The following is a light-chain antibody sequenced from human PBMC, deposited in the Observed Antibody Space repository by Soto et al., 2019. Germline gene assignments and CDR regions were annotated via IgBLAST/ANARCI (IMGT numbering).Light chain of an antibody. Sequence: EIVLTQSPGTLSLSPGERATLSCGASQSVSNTYLAWYQQKPGQAPRLLIYGASNRATGIPDRLSGSGSGTDFTLTISRLEPEDFAVYYCQQYDSSTRTWTFGQGTKVEI. CDR1: QSVSNTY. J-gene: IGKJ1*01. CDR3: QQYDSSTRTWT. CDR2: GAS. V-gene: IGKV3-20*01.